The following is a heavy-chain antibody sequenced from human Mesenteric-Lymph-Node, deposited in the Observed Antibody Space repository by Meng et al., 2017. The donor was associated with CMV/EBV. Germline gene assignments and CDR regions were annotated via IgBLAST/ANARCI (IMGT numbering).Heavy chain of an antibody. CDR3: ARGGSYYDSSGSILEYFQH. V-gene: IGHV1-8*01. Sequence: TFTRYDINWVRQATGQGLEWMGWMNPNSGNTGYAQKFQGRVTMTRNTSISTAYMELSSLRSEDTAVYYCARGGSYYDSSGSILEYFQHWGQGTLVTVSS. D-gene: IGHD3-22*01. CDR2: MNPNSGNT. CDR1: TFTRYD. J-gene: IGHJ1*01.